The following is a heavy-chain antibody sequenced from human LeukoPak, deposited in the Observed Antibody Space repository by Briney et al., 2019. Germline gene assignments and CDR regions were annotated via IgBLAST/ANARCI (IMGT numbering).Heavy chain of an antibody. CDR3: ARGAITGFDY. V-gene: IGHV4-34*01. CDR1: GGSFSGYY. D-gene: IGHD2-8*02. CDR2: INHSGST. J-gene: IGHJ4*02. Sequence: PSETLSLTCAVYGGSFSGYYWSWIRQPPGKGLEWIGEINHSGSTNYNPSLKSRVTISVDTSKNQFSLKLSSVTVAGTAVYYCARGAITGFDYWGQGTLVTVSS.